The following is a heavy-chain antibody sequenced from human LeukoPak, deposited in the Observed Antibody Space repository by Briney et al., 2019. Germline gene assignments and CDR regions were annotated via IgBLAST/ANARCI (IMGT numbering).Heavy chain of an antibody. CDR1: GGSFSCYY. D-gene: IGHD5-18*01. CDR2: INRSGST. Sequence: KPSETLSLTCAVDGGSFSCYYWSWIRQPPGKGLEWIGEINRSGSTNYNPSLKSRVTISVDTSKNQFSLKLSSVTAADTAVYYCVSTVSETAPYNWFDPWGQGTLVTVSS. V-gene: IGHV4-34*01. CDR3: VSTVSETAPYNWFDP. J-gene: IGHJ5*02.